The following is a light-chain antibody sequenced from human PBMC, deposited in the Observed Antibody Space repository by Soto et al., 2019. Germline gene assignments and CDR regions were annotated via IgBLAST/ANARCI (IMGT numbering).Light chain of an antibody. Sequence: QSVLTQPPSASETPGQTVTISCSGSCSNIGSNTVNWYQQLPGTAPKLLIYTNNQRPSGVPDRFSGSKSGTSASLAISGLQSEDEADYYCAACDDSLNAVVFGGGTKLTVL. J-gene: IGLJ2*01. CDR1: CSNIGSNT. CDR2: TNN. CDR3: AACDDSLNAVV. V-gene: IGLV1-44*01.